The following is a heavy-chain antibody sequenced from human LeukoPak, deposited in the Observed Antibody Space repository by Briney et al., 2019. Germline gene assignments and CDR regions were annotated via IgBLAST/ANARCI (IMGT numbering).Heavy chain of an antibody. J-gene: IGHJ4*02. CDR2: IYLSGST. CDR1: GGSISSSYC. Sequence: SETLSLTCTVSGGSISSSYCWGWVRQPPGGVQEWIGSIYLSGSTYYNPSLKSRVTISVDTSKNQFSLKLSSVTAADTAVYYCARVPYSGYLDYWGQGTLVTVSS. D-gene: IGHD1-26*01. V-gene: IGHV4-39*07. CDR3: ARVPYSGYLDY.